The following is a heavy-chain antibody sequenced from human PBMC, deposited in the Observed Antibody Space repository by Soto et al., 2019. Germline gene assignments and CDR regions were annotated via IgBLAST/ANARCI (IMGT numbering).Heavy chain of an antibody. Sequence: SETLSLTCAVYGGSFSGYYWSWIRQPPGKGLEWIGEINHSGSTNYNPSLKSRVTISVDTSKNQFSLKLSSVTAADTAVYYCARVTGGGSHIDYWGQGTLVTVS. J-gene: IGHJ4*02. CDR2: INHSGST. CDR1: GGSFSGYY. D-gene: IGHD1-20*01. V-gene: IGHV4-34*01. CDR3: ARVTGGGSHIDY.